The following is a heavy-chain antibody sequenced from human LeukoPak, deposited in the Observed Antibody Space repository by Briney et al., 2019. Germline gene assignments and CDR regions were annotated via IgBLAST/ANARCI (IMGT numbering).Heavy chain of an antibody. V-gene: IGHV1-24*01. CDR2: FDPEDGET. CDR3: ARGGYSSSKDAFDI. Sequence: GASVKVSCKVSGYTLTELSMHWVRQAPGKGLEWMGGFDPEDGETIYAQKFQGRVTMTRDTSTSTVYMELSSLRSEDTAVYYCARGGYSSSKDAFDIWGQGTMVTVSS. D-gene: IGHD6-13*01. CDR1: GYTLTELS. J-gene: IGHJ3*02.